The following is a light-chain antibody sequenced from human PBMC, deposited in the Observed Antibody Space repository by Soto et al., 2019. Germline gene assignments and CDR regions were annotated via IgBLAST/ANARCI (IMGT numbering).Light chain of an antibody. CDR2: EVT. V-gene: IGLV2-14*01. CDR1: SSDIGGSKY. Sequence: QSALTQPASVSGSRGQSITISCTGSSSDIGGSKYVSWYQHHPDKAPRLIIYEVTNRPSGVSSRFSGSKSHNTASLTISGLQAEDEADYYCNSYTDDTTYVFGTGTKVTVL. J-gene: IGLJ1*01. CDR3: NSYTDDTTYV.